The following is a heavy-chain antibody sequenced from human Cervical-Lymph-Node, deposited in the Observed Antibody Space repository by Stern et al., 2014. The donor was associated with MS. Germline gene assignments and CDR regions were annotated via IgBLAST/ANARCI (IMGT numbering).Heavy chain of an antibody. J-gene: IGHJ3*02. V-gene: IGHV1-69*17. Sequence: QVQLLQPGAEVKKPGSSVKVSCKASGGTFSSYAIRWVRQAPGQGLEWVGGIIPSIGIANHAQKFQGRDTITADKSTNTGYMELSSLRSEDTALYYCARDGGGVDIWGQGTMVSVSS. CDR1: GGTFSSYA. CDR2: IIPSIGIA. CDR3: ARDGGGVDI. D-gene: IGHD2-8*01.